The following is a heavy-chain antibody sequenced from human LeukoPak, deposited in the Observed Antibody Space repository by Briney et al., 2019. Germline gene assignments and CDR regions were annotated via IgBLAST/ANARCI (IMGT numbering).Heavy chain of an antibody. D-gene: IGHD1-26*01. J-gene: IGHJ6*03. CDR3: ARVGEGGSYTADYYYYMDV. Sequence: ASVKVSCKASGGTFSSYAISWVRQAPGQGLEWMGGIIPIFGTANYAQKFQGRVTITTDESTSTAYMELSSVRSEDTAVYYCARVGEGGSYTADYYYYMDVWGKGTTVTVSS. CDR2: IIPIFGTA. CDR1: GGTFSSYA. V-gene: IGHV1-69*05.